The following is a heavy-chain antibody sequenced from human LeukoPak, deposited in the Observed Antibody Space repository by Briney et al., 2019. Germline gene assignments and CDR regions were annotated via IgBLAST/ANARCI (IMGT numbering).Heavy chain of an antibody. CDR2: IKGDGSQK. Sequence: GGSLRLSCAASGFTFSTYWMSWVRQAPGKGLEWVANIKGDGSQKYYVDSVKGRFTISRDNAKNSQYLQMNSLRAEDTAVYYCARLPLTARRHFDYWGQGTLVTVSS. CDR3: ARLPLTARRHFDY. V-gene: IGHV3-7*05. CDR1: GFTFSTYW. J-gene: IGHJ4*02. D-gene: IGHD5-18*01.